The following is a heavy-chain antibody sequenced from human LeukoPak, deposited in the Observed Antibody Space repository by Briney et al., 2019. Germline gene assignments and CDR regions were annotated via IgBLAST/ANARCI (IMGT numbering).Heavy chain of an antibody. V-gene: IGHV4-30-2*01. CDR1: GGSISSGGYS. D-gene: IGHD4-17*01. CDR3: AGLYGDYSLTYYYGMDV. CDR2: IYHSGST. J-gene: IGHJ6*02. Sequence: SQTLSLTCAVSGGSISSGGYSWSWIRQPPGKGLEWIGYIYHSGSTYYNPSLKSRVTISVDRSKNQFSLKLSSVTAADTAVYYCAGLYGDYSLTYYYGMDVWGQGTTVTVSS.